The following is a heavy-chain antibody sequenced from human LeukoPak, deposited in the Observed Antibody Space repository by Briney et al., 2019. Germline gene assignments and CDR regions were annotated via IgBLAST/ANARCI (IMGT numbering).Heavy chain of an antibody. Sequence: ASVKVSCKASGYTFTSYGISWVRQAPGQGLEWMGWINTKTGNPTYGQGFTGRFVFSLDTSVSTAYLRISSLKAEDTAVYYCARGGAAGIVWGQGTTVTVSS. V-gene: IGHV7-4-1*02. J-gene: IGHJ6*02. CDR2: INTKTGNP. D-gene: IGHD2-15*01. CDR1: GYTFTSYG. CDR3: ARGGAAGIV.